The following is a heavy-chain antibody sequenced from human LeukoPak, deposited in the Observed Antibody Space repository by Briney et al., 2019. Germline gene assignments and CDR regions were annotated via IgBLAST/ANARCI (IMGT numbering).Heavy chain of an antibody. CDR3: ASDSSSSWFDP. D-gene: IGHD6-6*01. J-gene: IGHJ5*02. V-gene: IGHV1-69*13. CDR1: GGTFSSYA. CDR2: IIPIFGTA. Sequence: VASVKVSCKASGGTFSSYAISWVRQAPGQGLEWMGGIIPIFGTANYAQKFQGRVTITADESTSTAYMELSSRRPEDTAVYYCASDSSSSWFDPWGQGTLVTVSS.